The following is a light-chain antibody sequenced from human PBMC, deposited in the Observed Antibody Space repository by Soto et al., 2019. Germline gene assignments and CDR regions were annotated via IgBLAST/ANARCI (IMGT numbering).Light chain of an antibody. Sequence: EIVVTQSPANLSLSPGERATLSCRASQSVGKYLDWYQQKPGQAPRLLIYDASYRATAIPARYSGSGSGTDFTLPINSLEPEDLAGYYCQQRGNRPPWTFGQGTKVEIK. CDR3: QQRGNRPPWT. CDR1: QSVGKY. CDR2: DAS. V-gene: IGKV3-11*01. J-gene: IGKJ1*01.